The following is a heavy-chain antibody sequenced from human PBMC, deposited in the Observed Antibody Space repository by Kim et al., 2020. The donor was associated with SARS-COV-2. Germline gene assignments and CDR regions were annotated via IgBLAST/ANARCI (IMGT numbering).Heavy chain of an antibody. Sequence: SETLSLTCSVSGASISTPNFYWGWVRQPPGKGLEWIGTIHYGGNNNYNPSLKSRVAIFEDTSKNQFFLHLTSVTPADTAMYYCAKYQTTTMLDYWGQGTLVTVSS. J-gene: IGHJ4*02. CDR3: AKYQTTTMLDY. CDR2: IHYGGNN. V-gene: IGHV4-39*01. CDR1: GASISTPNFY. D-gene: IGHD3-10*01.